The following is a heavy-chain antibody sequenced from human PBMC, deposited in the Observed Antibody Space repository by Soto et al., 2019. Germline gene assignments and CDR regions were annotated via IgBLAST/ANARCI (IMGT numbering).Heavy chain of an antibody. V-gene: IGHV4-59*01. CDR2: IYYSGST. CDR1: GGSISSYY. D-gene: IGHD2-15*01. Sequence: PSETLSLTCTVSGGSISSYYRSWIRQPPGKGLEWIGYIYYSGSTNYNPSLKSRVTISVDTSKNQFSLKLSSVTAADTAVYYCARGSGIVVVVRDDAFDIWGQGTMVTVSS. CDR3: ARGSGIVVVVRDDAFDI. J-gene: IGHJ3*02.